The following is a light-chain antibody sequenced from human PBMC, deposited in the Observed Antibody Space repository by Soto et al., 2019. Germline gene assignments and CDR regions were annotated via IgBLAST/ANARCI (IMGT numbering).Light chain of an antibody. J-gene: IGKJ3*01. Sequence: DIVMTQSPDSLAVSLGERATIHCKSSQTIFYTSTNKNYLAWYQQRPGQPPKLLIYWASDRESGVPNRFSGSGSGTDFTLTISGLRAEDVALYYCQQYYSTPFTFGPGTKVDIK. CDR3: QQYYSTPFT. CDR1: QTIFYTSTNKNY. V-gene: IGKV4-1*01. CDR2: WAS.